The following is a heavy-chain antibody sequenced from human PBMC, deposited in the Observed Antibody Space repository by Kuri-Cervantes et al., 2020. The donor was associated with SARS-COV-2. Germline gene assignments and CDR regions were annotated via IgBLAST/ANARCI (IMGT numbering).Heavy chain of an antibody. CDR2: IKSKTDGGTT. CDR1: GFTFSSYS. D-gene: IGHD3-9*01. V-gene: IGHV3-15*01. Sequence: GGSLRLSCAASGFTFSSYSMNWVRQAPGKGLEWVGRIKSKTDGGTTDYAAPVKGRFTISRDDSKNTLYLQMNSLKTEDTAVYYCTGRYFDWLSSNWFDPWGQGTLVTVSS. J-gene: IGHJ5*02. CDR3: TGRYFDWLSSNWFDP.